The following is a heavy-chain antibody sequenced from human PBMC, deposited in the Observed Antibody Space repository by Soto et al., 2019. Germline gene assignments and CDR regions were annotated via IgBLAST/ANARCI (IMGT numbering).Heavy chain of an antibody. D-gene: IGHD2-15*01. CDR1: GYTFTSYY. Sequence: ASVKVSCKASGYTFTSYYMHWVRQAPGQGLEWMGIINPSGGSTSYAQKFQGRVTMTRDTSTSTVYMELSSLRSEDTAVYYCARDRGGGKTHYYYYYGMDVWGQGTTVTVS. V-gene: IGHV1-46*01. CDR2: INPSGGST. J-gene: IGHJ6*02. CDR3: ARDRGGGKTHYYYYYGMDV.